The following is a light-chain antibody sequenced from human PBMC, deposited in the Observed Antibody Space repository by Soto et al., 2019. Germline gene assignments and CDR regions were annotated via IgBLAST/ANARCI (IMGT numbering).Light chain of an antibody. V-gene: IGKV3-20*01. CDR3: QQYGSLSWT. CDR1: QSVDSN. Sequence: EIVMTQSPATLSVSPGDGATLSCRASQSVDSNLAWYQRKPGQTPRLLMYGASTRPTGIPDRFSGSGSGTDFTLTISRLEPEDFAVYYCQQYGSLSWTFGQGTKVDIK. J-gene: IGKJ1*01. CDR2: GAS.